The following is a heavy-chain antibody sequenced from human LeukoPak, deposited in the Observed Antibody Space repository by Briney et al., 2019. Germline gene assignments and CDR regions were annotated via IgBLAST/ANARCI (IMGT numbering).Heavy chain of an antibody. CDR2: IGGSGITT. CDR3: AKGPFGDAEDY. D-gene: IGHD3-10*01. J-gene: IGHJ4*02. Sequence: GGSLRLSCAASGFIFNNYAMHWVRQAPGKGLEWVSTIGGSGITTFYADSVKGWFTISRDNSKNAVFLQVNSLRAEDMAIYYCAKGPFGDAEDYWGQGTLVTVSS. V-gene: IGHV3-23*01. CDR1: GFIFNNYA.